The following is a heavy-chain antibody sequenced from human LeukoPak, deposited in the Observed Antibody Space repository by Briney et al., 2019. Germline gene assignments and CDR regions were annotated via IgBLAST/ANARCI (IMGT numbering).Heavy chain of an antibody. CDR1: GFTFSDYW. CDR2: INQDDSEK. V-gene: IGHV3-7*01. D-gene: IGHD4-17*01. J-gene: IGHJ4*02. Sequence: GGSLRLSCAASGFTFSDYWMGWVRQAPGKGLEWVANINQDDSEKFYVDSVKGRFTIPRDNAKNSLYLQMNSLRAEDTAVYYCARDMSTVTPDYWGQGTLVTVSS. CDR3: ARDMSTVTPDY.